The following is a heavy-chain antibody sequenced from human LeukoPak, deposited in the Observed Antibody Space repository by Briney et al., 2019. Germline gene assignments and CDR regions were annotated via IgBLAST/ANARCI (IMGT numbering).Heavy chain of an antibody. J-gene: IGHJ4*02. CDR1: GGSISSSSYY. V-gene: IGHV4-39*07. Sequence: SETLSLTCTVSGGSISSSSYYWGWIRQPPGKGLEWIGSIYYSGSTYYNPSLKSRVTISVDTSKNQFSLRLSSVTAADTAVYYCARVIIPARGGYFDYWGQGTLVTVSS. CDR3: ARVIIPARGGYFDY. CDR2: IYYSGST. D-gene: IGHD6-6*01.